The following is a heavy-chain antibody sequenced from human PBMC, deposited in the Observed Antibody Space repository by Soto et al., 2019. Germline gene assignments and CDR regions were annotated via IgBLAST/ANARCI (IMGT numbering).Heavy chain of an antibody. CDR1: GYSFSAYH. CDR2: MNPNSGAT. Sequence: ASVKVSCKTSGYSFSAYHIHWVRQAPGQGLEWMGWMNPNSGATNSPQKFRGRVTMTRDTSLRTAYMELSGLRSDDTAVYYCARDPYYYEGDRYRRHFDFCGQGTLLTVSS. J-gene: IGHJ4*02. V-gene: IGHV1-2*02. D-gene: IGHD3-22*01. CDR3: ARDPYYYEGDRYRRHFDF.